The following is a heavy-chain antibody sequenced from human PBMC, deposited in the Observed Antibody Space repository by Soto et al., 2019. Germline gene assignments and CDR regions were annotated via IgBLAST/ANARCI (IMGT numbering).Heavy chain of an antibody. Sequence: QVQLVQSGAEVKKPGASVKVSCKASGYTFISYGLTWVRQAPGQGLEWMGWISGYNRDTNHAQKLQGRVTMTRDTSTSAAYRELSSLTSDDTAVYYWARAARPYGDCDHWGQGTLVTVSS. CDR3: ARAARPYGDCDH. CDR2: ISGYNRDT. D-gene: IGHD4-17*01. CDR1: GYTFISYG. V-gene: IGHV1-18*01. J-gene: IGHJ4*02.